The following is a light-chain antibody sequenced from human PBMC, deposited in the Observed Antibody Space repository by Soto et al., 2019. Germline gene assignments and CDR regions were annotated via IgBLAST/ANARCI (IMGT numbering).Light chain of an antibody. Sequence: DIQMTQSPSSLSASVGDRVTITCRASQSISSYLNWYQQKPGKAPKLLIYAASSLQSGVPSSFSGSGSGTDFTLNISSLQPEDFETYYCQQSYSTPLTFGPGTNVHIK. CDR1: QSISSY. CDR2: AAS. CDR3: QQSYSTPLT. J-gene: IGKJ3*01. V-gene: IGKV1-39*01.